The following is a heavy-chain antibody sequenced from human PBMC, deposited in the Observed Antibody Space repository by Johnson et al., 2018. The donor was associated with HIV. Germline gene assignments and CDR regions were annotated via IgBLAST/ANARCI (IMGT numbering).Heavy chain of an antibody. CDR3: VRDRGTVVIWSDAFDM. CDR1: GFTFSSYA. Sequence: VQLVESGGGVVQPGGSLRLSCAASGFTFSSYAMSWVRQAPGKGLEWVSAISGSGGSTYYADSVKGRFTISRDNSRDTVFLEMNSLRAEDTAVYFCVRDRGTVVIWSDAFDMWGQGTMVTVS. V-gene: IGHV3-23*04. CDR2: ISGSGGST. J-gene: IGHJ3*02. D-gene: IGHD3-22*01.